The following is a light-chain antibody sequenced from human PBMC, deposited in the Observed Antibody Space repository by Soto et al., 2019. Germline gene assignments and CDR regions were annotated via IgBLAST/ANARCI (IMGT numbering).Light chain of an antibody. Sequence: EIVMTQSPATLSVSPGERATLSCRASQSANSNLAWYQQKPGQAPTLLIYDASTRATGIPVRFSGSGSGTEFTLTISNLQSEDFAVYYCQQFDNRPPVTFGQGTRLEIK. J-gene: IGKJ5*01. V-gene: IGKV3-15*01. CDR2: DAS. CDR3: QQFDNRPPVT. CDR1: QSANSN.